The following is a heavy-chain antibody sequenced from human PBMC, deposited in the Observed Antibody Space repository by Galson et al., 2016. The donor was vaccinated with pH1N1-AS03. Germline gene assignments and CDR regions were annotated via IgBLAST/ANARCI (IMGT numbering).Heavy chain of an antibody. CDR1: GGTFSNYA. J-gene: IGHJ6*02. V-gene: IGHV1-69*06. Sequence: SVKVSCKASGGTFSNYAFNWVRLAPGQGLEWMGGITPIFSTTKYAQKFQGRVTITADKSTNTADMELRSLRSEDTALYYCARAGREEYRSTSFKSYHYYYGMDVWGQGTTVIVSS. CDR3: ARAGREEYRSTSFKSYHYYYGMDV. CDR2: ITPIFSTT. D-gene: IGHD6-6*01.